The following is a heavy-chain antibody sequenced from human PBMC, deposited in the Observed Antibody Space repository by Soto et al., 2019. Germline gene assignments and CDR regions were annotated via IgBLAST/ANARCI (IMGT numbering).Heavy chain of an antibody. CDR3: ARAIVVVPAAMLGWFDP. CDR1: GGSISSGDYY. J-gene: IGHJ5*02. CDR2: IYYSGST. V-gene: IGHV4-30-4*01. D-gene: IGHD2-2*01. Sequence: SETLSLTCTVSGGSISSGDYYWSWIRQPPGKGLEWIGYIYYSGSTYYNPSLKSRVTISVDTSKNQFSLKLSSVTAADTAVYYCARAIVVVPAAMLGWFDPWGQGTLVTVSS.